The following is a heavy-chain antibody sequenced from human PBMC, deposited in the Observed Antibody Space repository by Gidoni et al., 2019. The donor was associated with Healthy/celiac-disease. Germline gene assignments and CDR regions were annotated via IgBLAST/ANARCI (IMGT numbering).Heavy chain of an antibody. D-gene: IGHD2-2*01. CDR1: GFTFSSYA. J-gene: IGHJ6*02. CDR3: ANLPGGYCSSTSCSRGSGYYYYGMDV. CDR2: ISGSGGST. V-gene: IGHV3-23*01. Sequence: EVQLLESGGGLVQPGGSLRLSCAASGFTFSSYAISWVRQAPGKGLEWVSAISGSGGSTYYADSVKGRFTISRDNSKNTLYLQMNSLRAEDTAVYYCANLPGGYCSSTSCSRGSGYYYYGMDVWGQGTTVTVSS.